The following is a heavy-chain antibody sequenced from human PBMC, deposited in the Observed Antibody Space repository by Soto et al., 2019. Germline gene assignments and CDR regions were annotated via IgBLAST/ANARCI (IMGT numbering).Heavy chain of an antibody. V-gene: IGHV1-69*12. CDR2: ITPMFGTA. J-gene: IGHJ2*01. CDR3: AQTLGSAVAGPGRFDL. CDR1: GGTFSRYA. Sequence: QVQLVQSGAEVEKPGSSVKVSCKASGGTFSRYAISWVRQAPGQGLEWMGGITPMFGTANYAQKFQDRVTITADESTSTVHLEVRRLRSEDTAVYYCAQTLGSAVAGPGRFDLWGRGTLVIVSS. D-gene: IGHD6-19*01.